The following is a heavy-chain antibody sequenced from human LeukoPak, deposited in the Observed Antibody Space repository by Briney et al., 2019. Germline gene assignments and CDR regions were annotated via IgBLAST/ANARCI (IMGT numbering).Heavy chain of an antibody. CDR1: GFTFYDYG. CDR2: ISGSGGST. D-gene: IGHD1-1*01. Sequence: GGSLRLSCAASGFTFYDYGMSWVRQAPGKGLEWVSAISGSGGSTYYADSVKGRFTISRDNSKNTLYLQMNSLRAEDTAVYYCAKGGYNWNDVSPYYYYYGMDVWGQGTTVTVSS. CDR3: AKGGYNWNDVSPYYYYYGMDV. J-gene: IGHJ6*02. V-gene: IGHV3-23*01.